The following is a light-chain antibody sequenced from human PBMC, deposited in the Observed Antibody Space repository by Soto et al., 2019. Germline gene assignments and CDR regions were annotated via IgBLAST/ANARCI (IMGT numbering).Light chain of an antibody. Sequence: DIQMTQFPSTLSASVGDRVTITCRASQRISNRLAWFQQKSGEALKLLIYKASSLESGVPSRFSGSGSGTEFTLTISSLQPDDFATYYCQQYNTYSWTFGQGTKVEIK. CDR1: QRISNR. V-gene: IGKV1-5*03. J-gene: IGKJ1*01. CDR2: KAS. CDR3: QQYNTYSWT.